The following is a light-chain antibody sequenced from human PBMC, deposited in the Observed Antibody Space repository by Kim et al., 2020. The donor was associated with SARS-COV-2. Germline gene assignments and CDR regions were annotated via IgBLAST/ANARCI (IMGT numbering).Light chain of an antibody. CDR3: QQYNSYSGYT. V-gene: IGKV1-5*03. CDR2: KAS. J-gene: IGKJ2*01. CDR1: QSISSW. Sequence: DIQMTQSPSTLSASVGDRVTITCRASQSISSWLAWYQQKPGKAPKLLIYKASSLESGVPSRFSGSGSGTEFTLTISSLQPDDFATYYCQQYNSYSGYTFGQGTKWRS.